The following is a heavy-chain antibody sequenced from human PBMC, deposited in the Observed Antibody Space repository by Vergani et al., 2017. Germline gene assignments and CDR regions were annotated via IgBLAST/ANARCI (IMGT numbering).Heavy chain of an antibody. CDR2: IYYSGST. V-gene: IGHV4-30-4*08. J-gene: IGHJ3*02. Sequence: QVQLQESGPGLVKPSQTLSLTCTVSGGSISSGDYYWSWIRQPPGQGLEWIGYIYYSGSTYYNPSLKSRVTISVDTSKNQFSLKLSSVTAADTAVYYCARQGYYYDSSGYTSDAFDIWGQGTMVTVSS. D-gene: IGHD3-22*01. CDR3: ARQGYYYDSSGYTSDAFDI. CDR1: GGSISSGDYY.